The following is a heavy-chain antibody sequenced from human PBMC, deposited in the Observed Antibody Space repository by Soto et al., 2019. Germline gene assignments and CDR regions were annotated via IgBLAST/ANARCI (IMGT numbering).Heavy chain of an antibody. D-gene: IGHD2-21*01. CDR3: ASEIVVVPYYYYGMDV. Sequence: QVQLVQSGAEVKKPGASVKVSCKASGYTFTSYGISWVRQAPGQGLEWMGWISAYNGNTNYAQKLQGRVTMTTDTSTSTAYMELRSLRSDDTAVYYCASEIVVVPYYYYGMDVWGQGTTVTVSS. J-gene: IGHJ6*02. V-gene: IGHV1-18*01. CDR1: GYTFTSYG. CDR2: ISAYNGNT.